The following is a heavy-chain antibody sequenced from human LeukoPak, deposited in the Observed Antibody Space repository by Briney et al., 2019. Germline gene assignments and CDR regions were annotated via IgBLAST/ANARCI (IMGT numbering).Heavy chain of an antibody. Sequence: GGSLRLSCAASGFTFSTYSMNWVRQAPGKGLEWVSSITRNSYIYYADSVKGRFTISRDNAKNSLYLQMNSLRAEDTAVYYCARAPYYYMDVWGKGTTVTVSS. V-gene: IGHV3-21*01. CDR2: ITRNSYI. J-gene: IGHJ6*03. CDR1: GFTFSTYS. CDR3: ARAPYYYMDV.